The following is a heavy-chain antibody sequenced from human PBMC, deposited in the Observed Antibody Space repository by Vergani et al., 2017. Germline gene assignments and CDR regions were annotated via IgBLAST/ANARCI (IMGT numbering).Heavy chain of an antibody. CDR1: GFTLSTHG. J-gene: IGHJ6*04. CDR2: IYYDGSAK. D-gene: IGHD3-16*02. Sequence: QLHLVESGGGVVQPGNSLKIFCAASGFTLSTHGIHWVRQAPGKGLEWVALIYYDGSAKIYAYKVKGRVTISRDNSKNSVFLQMNSLRVDDTAIYYCARVRSGSVTCYTGPYYMDVWGNGTTVIVSS. CDR3: ARVRSGSVTCYTGPYYMDV. V-gene: IGHV3-33*01.